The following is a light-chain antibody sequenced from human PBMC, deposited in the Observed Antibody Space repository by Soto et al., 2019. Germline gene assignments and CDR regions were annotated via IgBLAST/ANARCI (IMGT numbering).Light chain of an antibody. J-gene: IGKJ3*01. Sequence: DIVMTQSPDSLAVSLGETATINCKSSQSVLYSSNNKRYLGWYQQKPAQPPKLLIYWASTRESGVPDRFSDNGSGTDFTLTINSLQAEDVAVYYCQQYYTTPFTFGPGTRVEIK. CDR1: QSVLYSSNNKRY. CDR3: QQYYTTPFT. V-gene: IGKV4-1*01. CDR2: WAS.